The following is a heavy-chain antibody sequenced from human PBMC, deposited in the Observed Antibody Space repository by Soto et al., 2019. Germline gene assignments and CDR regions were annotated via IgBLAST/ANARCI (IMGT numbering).Heavy chain of an antibody. CDR1: GFTVSSNY. J-gene: IGHJ6*02. Sequence: GGSLRLSCAASGFTVSSNYMSWVRQAPGKGLEWVSVIYSGGSTYYADSVKGRFTISRDNSKNTLYLQMNSLRAEDTAVYYCATRYYDILTGSPLDYYYYGMDGWGQGTTVTVSS. D-gene: IGHD3-9*01. CDR2: IYSGGST. V-gene: IGHV3-66*01. CDR3: ATRYYDILTGSPLDYYYYGMDG.